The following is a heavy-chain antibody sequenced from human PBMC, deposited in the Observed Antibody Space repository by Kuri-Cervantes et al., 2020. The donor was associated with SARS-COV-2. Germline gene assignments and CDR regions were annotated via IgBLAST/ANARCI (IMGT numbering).Heavy chain of an antibody. CDR3: ARASPSLGELDY. J-gene: IGHJ4*02. D-gene: IGHD3-16*01. CDR1: GFTFSSYA. V-gene: IGHV3-30*01. CDR2: ISYDGSNK. Sequence: GGSLRLSCAASGFTFSSYAMHWVRQAPGKGLEWVAVISYDGSNKYYADSVKGRFTISRDNSKNTLYLQMNSLRAEDTAVYYCARASPSLGELDYWGQGTLVTVSS.